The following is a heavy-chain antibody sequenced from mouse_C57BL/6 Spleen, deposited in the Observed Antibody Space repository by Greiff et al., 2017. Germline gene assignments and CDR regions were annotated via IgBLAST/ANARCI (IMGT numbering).Heavy chain of an antibody. CDR2: IDPSDSYT. CDR1: GYTFTSYW. Sequence: QVQLQQPGAELVMPGASVKLSCKASGYTFTSYWMPWVKQRPGQGLEWIGEIDPSDSYTNYNQKFKGKSTLTVDKSSSTAYMQLSSLTSEDSAVYYCASWCITTVGYAMDYWGQGTSVTVSS. CDR3: ASWCITTVGYAMDY. J-gene: IGHJ4*01. V-gene: IGHV1-69*01. D-gene: IGHD1-1*01.